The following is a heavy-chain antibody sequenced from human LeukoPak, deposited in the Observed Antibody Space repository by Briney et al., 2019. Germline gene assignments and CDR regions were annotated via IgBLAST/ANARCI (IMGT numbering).Heavy chain of an antibody. D-gene: IGHD5-12*01. CDR3: ARGRGYDPVVFYFDY. V-gene: IGHV4-59*12. Sequence: SETLSLTCTVSGGSISSYYWSWIRQPPGKGLEWIGYIYYSGSTNYNPSLKSRVTISVDTSKNQFSLKLSSVTAADTALYYCARGRGYDPVVFYFDYWGQGNLVTVSS. CDR1: GGSISSYY. CDR2: IYYSGST. J-gene: IGHJ4*02.